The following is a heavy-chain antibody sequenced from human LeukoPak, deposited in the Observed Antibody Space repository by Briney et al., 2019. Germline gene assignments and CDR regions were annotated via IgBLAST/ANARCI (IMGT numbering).Heavy chain of an antibody. CDR2: INWNGGST. CDR3: ARARRSGYYDYYYYMDV. D-gene: IGHD3-3*01. CDR1: GFTFDDYA. V-gene: IGHV3-20*04. J-gene: IGHJ6*03. Sequence: GGSLRLSCAASGFTFDDYAMHWVRQAPGKGLEWVSGINWNGGSTGYADSVKGRFTISRDNAKNSLYLQMNSLRAEDTALYYCARARRSGYYDYYYYMDVWGKGTTVTVSS.